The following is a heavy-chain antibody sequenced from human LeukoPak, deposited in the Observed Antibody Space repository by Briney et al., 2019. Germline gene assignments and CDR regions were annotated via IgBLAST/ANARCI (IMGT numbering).Heavy chain of an antibody. CDR1: GGSYSGYY. V-gene: IGHV4-34*01. J-gene: IGHJ5*02. Sequence: SETLSLTCAVYGGSYSGYYWSWLRHPPGKALEWIGEFNHSGSTNYNPSLKSRVTISVDTSKNQFSLKLSSVTAADTAVYYCARGRGSGWYAANWFDPWGQGTLVTVSS. CDR3: ARGRGSGWYAANWFDP. CDR2: FNHSGST. D-gene: IGHD6-19*01.